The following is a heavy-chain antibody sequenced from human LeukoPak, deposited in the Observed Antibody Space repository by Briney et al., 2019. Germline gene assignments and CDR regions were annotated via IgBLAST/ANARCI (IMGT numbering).Heavy chain of an antibody. CDR2: IHTSGST. CDR1: GGSISSYY. J-gene: IGHJ5*02. Sequence: SETLSLTCTVSGGSISSYYWSWIRQPPGKGLEWIGYIHTSGSTNYNPSLKSRVTISVDTSKNQFSLKLSSVTAADTAVYYCATYLTYYSDMGWFGPWGQGTLVTVSS. V-gene: IGHV4-4*09. D-gene: IGHD3-22*01. CDR3: ATYLTYYSDMGWFGP.